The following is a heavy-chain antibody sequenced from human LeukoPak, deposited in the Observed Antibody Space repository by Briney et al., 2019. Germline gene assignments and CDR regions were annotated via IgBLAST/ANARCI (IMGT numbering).Heavy chain of an antibody. CDR1: GFTFSSYG. D-gene: IGHD2-2*02. Sequence: GGSLRLSCAASGFTFSSYGMHWVRQAPGKGLEWVAVISYDGSNKYYADSVKGRFTTSRDNSKNTLYLQMNSLRAEDTAVYYCAKDRGFRCSSTSCYTGPLDYWGQGTLVTVSS. J-gene: IGHJ4*02. CDR3: AKDRGFRCSSTSCYTGPLDY. V-gene: IGHV3-30*18. CDR2: ISYDGSNK.